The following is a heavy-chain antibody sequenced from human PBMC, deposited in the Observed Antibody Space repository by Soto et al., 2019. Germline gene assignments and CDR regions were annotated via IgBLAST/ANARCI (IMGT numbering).Heavy chain of an antibody. CDR2: ISGSDGKT. V-gene: IGHV3-23*01. D-gene: IGHD3-3*01. CDR1: GFSFGSYA. J-gene: IGHJ4*02. Sequence: GSLGLSCAASGFSFGSYALSWVRQAPGKGLEWVSTISGSDGKTFYADSVKGRFSISRDTSQSTLYLQMNSLRADDTAMYYCARWSYLDYWGQGTRVTVSS. CDR3: ARWSYLDY.